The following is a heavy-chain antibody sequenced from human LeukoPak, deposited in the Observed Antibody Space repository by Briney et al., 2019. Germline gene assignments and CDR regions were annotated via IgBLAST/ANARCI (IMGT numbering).Heavy chain of an antibody. CDR1: GGTFSSYA. Sequence: SVKVSCKASGGTFSSYAISWVRQAPGQGLEWMGRIIPIFGTANYAQKFQGRVTITTDESTSTAYMELSSLSSEDTAVYYCARVTMVGGVNNSDNWGQRTLVTVSS. CDR3: ARVTMVGGVNNSDN. CDR2: IIPIFGTA. J-gene: IGHJ4*02. D-gene: IGHD3-10*01. V-gene: IGHV1-69*05.